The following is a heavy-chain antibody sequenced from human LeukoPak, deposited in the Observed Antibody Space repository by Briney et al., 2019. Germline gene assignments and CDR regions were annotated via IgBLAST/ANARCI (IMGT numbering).Heavy chain of an antibody. J-gene: IGHJ4*02. CDR3: ARERGDYYDSSGYQDY. D-gene: IGHD3-22*01. CDR1: GFTLSSYW. CDR2: INSDGSST. Sequence: GGSLRLSCAASGFTLSSYWMHWVRQAPGKGLVWVSRINSDGSSTSYADSVKGRFTISRDNAKNTLYLQMNSLRAEDTAVYYCARERGDYYDSSGYQDYWGQGTLVTVSS. V-gene: IGHV3-74*01.